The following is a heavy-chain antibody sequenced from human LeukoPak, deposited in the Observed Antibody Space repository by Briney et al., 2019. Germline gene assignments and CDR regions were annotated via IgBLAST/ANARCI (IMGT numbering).Heavy chain of an antibody. D-gene: IGHD6-13*01. CDR3: ARGRSSSRWTFDC. CDR2: IIPIFGTA. J-gene: IGHJ4*02. Sequence: SVKVSCKASGGTFSSYAISWVRQAPGQGLEWMGGIIPIFGTANYAQKFQGRVTITADESTSTAYMELSSLRSEDTAVYYCARGRSSSRWTFDCWGQGTLVTVSS. CDR1: GGTFSSYA. V-gene: IGHV1-69*13.